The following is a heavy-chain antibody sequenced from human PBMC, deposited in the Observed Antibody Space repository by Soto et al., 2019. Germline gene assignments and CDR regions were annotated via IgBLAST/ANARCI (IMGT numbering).Heavy chain of an antibody. J-gene: IGHJ3*02. CDR3: GKDQELGSSSWIHALDI. CDR2: ISSNGGST. CDR1: GFTFSSYA. Sequence: GGSLRLSCSASGFTFSSYAMHWVRQAPGKGLEYVSAISSNGGSTYYADSVKGRFTISRDTSKNTLYLQMSSLRAEDTAVYYCGKDQELGSSSWIHALDIWGQGTMVTVSS. D-gene: IGHD6-13*01. V-gene: IGHV3-64D*06.